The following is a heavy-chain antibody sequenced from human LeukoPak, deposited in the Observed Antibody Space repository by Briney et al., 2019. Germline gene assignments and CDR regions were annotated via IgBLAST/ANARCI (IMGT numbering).Heavy chain of an antibody. CDR3: ARSGCHDAFDM. Sequence: SHTLSLTCALSGYSVPSYSAAWSWIRQSPSRGLEWLGKTYYRSKWHNDYAVAVKSRITVNPDTTKNQFSLQLTSVTPEDTAVYYCARSGCHDAFDMWGEGTRVTVSS. CDR1: GYSVPSYSAA. J-gene: IGHJ3*02. V-gene: IGHV6-1*01. CDR2: TYYRSKWHN.